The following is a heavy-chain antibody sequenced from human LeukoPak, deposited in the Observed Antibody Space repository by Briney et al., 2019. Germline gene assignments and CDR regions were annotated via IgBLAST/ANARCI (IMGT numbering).Heavy chain of an antibody. CDR1: GGSFSGYY. V-gene: IGHV4-34*01. D-gene: IGHD5-12*01. J-gene: IGHJ4*02. Sequence: PSETLSLTCAVYGGSFSGYYWSWIRQPPGKGLEWIGEINHSGSTNYNPSLKSRVTISVDTSKNQFSLKLSSVTAADTAVYYCARAADSGYDFKLYYWGQGTLVTVSS. CDR3: ARAADSGYDFKLYY. CDR2: INHSGST.